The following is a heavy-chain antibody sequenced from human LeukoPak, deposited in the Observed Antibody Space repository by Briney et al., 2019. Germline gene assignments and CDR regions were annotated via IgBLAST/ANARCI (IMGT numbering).Heavy chain of an antibody. CDR2: INSDGSST. Sequence: GGSLRLPCAASGFTFSSYWMHWVRQAPGKGLVWVSRINSDGSSTSYADSVKGRFTISRDNAKNTLYLQMNSLRAEDTAVYYCARDRSPYYYDSSGILDGYWGQGTLVTVSS. V-gene: IGHV3-74*01. CDR3: ARDRSPYYYDSSGILDGY. CDR1: GFTFSSYW. J-gene: IGHJ4*02. D-gene: IGHD3-22*01.